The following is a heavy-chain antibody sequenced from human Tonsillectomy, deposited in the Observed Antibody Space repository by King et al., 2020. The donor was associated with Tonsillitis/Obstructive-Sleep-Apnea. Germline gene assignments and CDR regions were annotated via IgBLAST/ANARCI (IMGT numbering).Heavy chain of an antibody. Sequence: VQLVESGGGLVQPGGSLRLSCAASGFTVSSNYMSWVRQAPGKGLEWVSVIYSGGSTYYADSVKGRFTISRHNSKNTLYLQMTSLRAEDTAVYYCAREYCSSTSCYSAPYYMDVWGKGTTVTVSS. CDR3: AREYCSSTSCYSAPYYMDV. J-gene: IGHJ6*03. V-gene: IGHV3-53*04. D-gene: IGHD2-2*02. CDR2: IYSGGST. CDR1: GFTVSSNY.